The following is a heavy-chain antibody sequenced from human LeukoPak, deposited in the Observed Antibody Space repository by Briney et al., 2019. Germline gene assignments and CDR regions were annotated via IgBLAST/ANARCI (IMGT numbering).Heavy chain of an antibody. J-gene: IGHJ4*02. CDR3: AKDRSGSHSADF. V-gene: IGHV3-48*03. D-gene: IGHD3-10*01. Sequence: AGGSLRLSCAASGFTFSSYEMDWVRQAPGKGPEWVSYISSSGSTVHYADSVKGRFTMSRDNSKNTLYLQMDSLTIEDTAVYYCAKDRSGSHSADFWGQGTLVTVSS. CDR2: ISSSGSTV. CDR1: GFTFSSYE.